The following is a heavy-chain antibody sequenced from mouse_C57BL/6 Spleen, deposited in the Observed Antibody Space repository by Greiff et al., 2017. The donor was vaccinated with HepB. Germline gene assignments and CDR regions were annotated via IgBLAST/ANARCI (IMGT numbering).Heavy chain of an antibody. CDR2: ISSGSSTI. CDR3: ARGYYGSSPAWFAY. J-gene: IGHJ3*01. CDR1: GFTFSDYG. V-gene: IGHV5-17*01. Sequence: EVKVVESGGGLVKPGGSLKLSCAASGFTFSDYGMHWVRQAPEKGLEWVAYISSGSSTIYYAATVKGRFTISRDNAKNTLFLQMTSLRSEDTAMYYCARGYYGSSPAWFAYWGQGTLVTVSA. D-gene: IGHD1-1*01.